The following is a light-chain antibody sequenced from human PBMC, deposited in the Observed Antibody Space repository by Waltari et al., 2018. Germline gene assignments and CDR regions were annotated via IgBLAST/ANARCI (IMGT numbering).Light chain of an antibody. J-gene: IGLJ3*02. CDR3: QSYDTSLSVV. V-gene: IGLV1-40*01. CDR2: GGP. CDR1: GSNIGAGYD. Sequence: QSVLTQPPSVSGAPGQRVTISCTGSGSNIGAGYDVHWYQQLPRAAPKLLIYGGPRRPVGVPARFFGSTSGTSASLAITGLQAEDEADYYCQSYDTSLSVVFGGGTKLTVL.